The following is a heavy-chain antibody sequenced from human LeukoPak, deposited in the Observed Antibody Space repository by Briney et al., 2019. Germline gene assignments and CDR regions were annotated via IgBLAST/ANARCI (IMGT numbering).Heavy chain of an antibody. V-gene: IGHV3-30*18. Sequence: GGSLRLSCAASGFTFSDYYMSWVRQAPGKGLEWVAVMSFDGSHTYYADSVKGRFTISRDNSKNTLYLQMNSLRAEDTAVYYCAKERVDWRYFDYWGQGTLVTVSS. J-gene: IGHJ4*02. CDR3: AKERVDWRYFDY. CDR1: GFTFSDYY. D-gene: IGHD3-9*01. CDR2: MSFDGSHT.